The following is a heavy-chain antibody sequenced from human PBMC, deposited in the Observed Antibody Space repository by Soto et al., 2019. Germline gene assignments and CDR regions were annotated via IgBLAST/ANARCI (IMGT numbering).Heavy chain of an antibody. CDR1: GFTFSSYG. CDR3: ASMYSSSWYYFNH. CDR2: IWYDGSNK. Sequence: QVQLVESGGGVVQPGRSLRLSCAASGFTFSSYGMHWVRQAPGKGLEWVAVIWYDGSNKYYADSVKGRFTISRDNSKNTLYLQMNSLRAEDTAGYYCASMYSSSWYYFNHWGQGTLVTVSS. D-gene: IGHD6-13*01. V-gene: IGHV3-33*01. J-gene: IGHJ4*02.